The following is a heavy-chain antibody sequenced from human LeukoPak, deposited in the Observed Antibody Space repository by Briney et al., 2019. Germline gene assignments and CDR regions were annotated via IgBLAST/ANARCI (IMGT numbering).Heavy chain of an antibody. J-gene: IGHJ4*02. CDR2: ISSNGGST. CDR3: ARVDLLGYDY. D-gene: IGHD1-26*01. CDR1: GFTFSSYA. Sequence: GGSLRLSCAASGFTFSSYAMHWVRQAPGKGLEYVSAISSNGGSTLYANSVKGRFTISRDNSKNTLYLQMGSLRAEDMAVYYCARVDLLGYDYRGQGTLVTVSS. V-gene: IGHV3-64*01.